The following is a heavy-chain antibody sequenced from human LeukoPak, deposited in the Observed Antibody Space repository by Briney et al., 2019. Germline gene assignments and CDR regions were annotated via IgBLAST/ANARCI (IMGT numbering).Heavy chain of an antibody. D-gene: IGHD6-6*01. CDR3: AREPRGAALSYGMDV. J-gene: IGHJ6*02. CDR2: ISSSGSTI. CDR1: GFTISSYE. Sequence: GGSLRLSCAASGFTISSYEMNWVRQAPGKGLEWVSYISSSGSTIYYADSVKGRFTISRDNAKNSLYLQMNSLRAEDTAVYYCAREPRGAALSYGMDVWGQGTTVTVSS. V-gene: IGHV3-48*03.